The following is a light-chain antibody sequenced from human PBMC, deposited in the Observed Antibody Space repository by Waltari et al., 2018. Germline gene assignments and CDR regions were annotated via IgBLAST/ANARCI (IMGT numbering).Light chain of an antibody. CDR1: QSVSSN. CDR2: GAS. CDR3: QQYNNWPT. Sequence: DILMTQSPATLSVSPGERATRSCRASQSVSSNLAWYPQKPGQAHRLLIYGASTRATGIPARFSGSGSGTEFTLTISRLQSEDFAVYYCQQYNNWPTFGQGTKVEIE. V-gene: IGKV3-15*01. J-gene: IGKJ1*01.